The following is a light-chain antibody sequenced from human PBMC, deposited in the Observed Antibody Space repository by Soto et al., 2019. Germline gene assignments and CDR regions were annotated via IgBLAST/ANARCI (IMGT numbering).Light chain of an antibody. CDR2: EVN. Sequence: QSALTQPASVSGSPGQSITISCTGLSSHVGSYKLVSWYQQHPGKAPKLMIFEVNKRPSGVSNRFSGSKSGNTASLTISGLKVEDEADYYCCSSGGSPTYVFGTGTKLTVL. V-gene: IGLV2-23*02. J-gene: IGLJ1*01. CDR3: CSSGGSPTYV. CDR1: SSHVGSYKL.